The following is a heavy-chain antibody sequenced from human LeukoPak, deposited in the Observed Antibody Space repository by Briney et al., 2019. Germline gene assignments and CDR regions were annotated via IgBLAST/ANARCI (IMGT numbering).Heavy chain of an antibody. CDR1: GFTFSSYA. J-gene: IGHJ5*02. D-gene: IGHD3-10*01. Sequence: GGSLRLSCAASGFTFSSYAMSWVRQAPGKGLEWVSAISDSGGSTYYAASVKGRFTIPRDNSKNTLYLQMNSLRAEDTAVYYCAKNGWFGELLHWFDPWGQGTLVTVSS. V-gene: IGHV3-23*01. CDR2: ISDSGGST. CDR3: AKNGWFGELLHWFDP.